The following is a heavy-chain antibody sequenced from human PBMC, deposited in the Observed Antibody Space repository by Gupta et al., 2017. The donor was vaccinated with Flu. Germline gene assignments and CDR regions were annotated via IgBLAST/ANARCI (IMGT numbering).Heavy chain of an antibody. CDR3: ASPVVTRDAFDI. CDR2: INPNSRDT. Sequence: VRQAPGQGLEWMGRINPNSRDTIYAQKFQGRVIMTRDASVSTAYMELSWLRSDDTAIYYCASPVVTRDAFDIWGQGSMVTVSS. J-gene: IGHJ3*02. D-gene: IGHD3-16*02. V-gene: IGHV1-2*06.